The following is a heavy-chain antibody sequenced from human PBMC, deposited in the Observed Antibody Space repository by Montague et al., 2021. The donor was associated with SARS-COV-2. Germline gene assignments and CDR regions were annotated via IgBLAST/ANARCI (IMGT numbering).Heavy chain of an antibody. CDR2: INHSGST. D-gene: IGHD3-22*01. CDR3: ARGPRITMLVLVITDIGLDL. Sequence: SETLSLTCAVYGGSVSDYYWSWIRQPPGKGLEWIGEINHSGSTNYNPSLKSRVTTSVDTSKNQFSLKLTSVTAADTAVYYCARGPRITMLVLVITDIGLDLWGQGTLVTVSS. CDR1: GGSVSDYY. V-gene: IGHV4-34*01. J-gene: IGHJ5*02.